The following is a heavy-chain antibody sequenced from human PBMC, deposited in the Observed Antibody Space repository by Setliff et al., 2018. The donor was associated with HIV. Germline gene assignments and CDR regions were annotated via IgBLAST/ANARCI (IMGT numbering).Heavy chain of an antibody. Sequence: PGGSLRLSCAASGFTFSSYSMNWVRQAPGKGLEWVSSISSSSSIIHYADSVKGRFTISRDNAKNSLYLQMDSLRVEDTTVYYCTRKLAPGHGMDVWGQGTTVTVSS. CDR1: GFTFSSYS. J-gene: IGHJ6*02. D-gene: IGHD3-3*02. CDR3: TRKLAPGHGMDV. V-gene: IGHV3-21*01. CDR2: ISSSSSII.